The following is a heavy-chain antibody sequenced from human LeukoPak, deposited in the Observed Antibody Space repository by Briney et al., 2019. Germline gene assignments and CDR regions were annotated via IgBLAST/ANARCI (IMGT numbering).Heavy chain of an antibody. CDR2: ISYDGSNK. V-gene: IGHV3-30*18. CDR3: AKLAEKAPGEPHYFDY. J-gene: IGHJ4*02. CDR1: GFAFSSYG. Sequence: GGSLRLSCAASGFAFSSYGMHWVRQAPGKGLEWVALISYDGSNKYYADSVKGRFTISRDNSKNTLYLQMSSLRPEDTAVYYCAKLAEKAPGEPHYFDYWGQGTLVTVSS. D-gene: IGHD3-16*01.